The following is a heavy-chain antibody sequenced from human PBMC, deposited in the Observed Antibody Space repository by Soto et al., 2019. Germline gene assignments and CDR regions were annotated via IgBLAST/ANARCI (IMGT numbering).Heavy chain of an antibody. CDR1: GGSISSGGYS. D-gene: IGHD5-12*01. V-gene: IGHV4-30-2*01. CDR2: IYHSGST. J-gene: IGHJ5*02. CDR3: AAGGGLPRYA. Sequence: QLQLQESGSGLVKPSQTLSLTCAVSGGSISSGGYSWSWIRQPPGKGLEWIGYIYHSGSTYYNPSLRSRVTRAVDRSKNQFSLKLSSVTAADTAVYYCAAGGGLPRYAWGQGTLGTVSS.